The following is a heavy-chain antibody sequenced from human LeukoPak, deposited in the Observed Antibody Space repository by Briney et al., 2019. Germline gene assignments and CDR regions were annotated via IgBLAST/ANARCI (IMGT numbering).Heavy chain of an antibody. D-gene: IGHD3-22*01. CDR3: AREMYYGSSGLDIEY. V-gene: IGHV3-11*04. Sequence: GGSLRLSCAASGFTFSDYYMSWIRQAPGKGLEWVSYISSSGSTIYYADSVKGRFTISRDNSKNTLSLQMNSLRAEDTAVYYCAREMYYGSSGLDIEYWGQGTRVTVSS. CDR2: ISSSGSTI. CDR1: GFTFSDYY. J-gene: IGHJ4*02.